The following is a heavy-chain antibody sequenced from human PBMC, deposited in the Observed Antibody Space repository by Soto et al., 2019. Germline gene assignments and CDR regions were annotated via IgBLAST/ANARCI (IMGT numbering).Heavy chain of an antibody. CDR3: AKAPLVSCSGAICYSFDY. J-gene: IGHJ4*02. CDR1: GFTFSNYA. Sequence: EVQLLESGGGLVQPGGSLSLSCAASGFTFSNYAMSWVRQAPGKGLEWVSAISGSDSGTYYADSVKGRFTVSRDNSKNTVYLQMNSLRAEDTAVFYCAKAPLVSCSGAICYSFDYWGQGTLVTVSS. CDR2: ISGSDSGT. V-gene: IGHV3-23*01. D-gene: IGHD2-15*01.